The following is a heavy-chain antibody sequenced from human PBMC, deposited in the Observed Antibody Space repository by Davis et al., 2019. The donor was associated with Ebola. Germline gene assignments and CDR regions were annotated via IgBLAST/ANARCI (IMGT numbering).Heavy chain of an antibody. CDR3: ARDSGAIQP. Sequence: GESLKISCAASGFTFSSYSMNWVRQAPGKGLEWVSYISSSSSTIYYADSVKGRFTISRDNAKNSLYLQMNSLRAEDTAVYYCARDSGAIQPWGQGTLVTVSS. V-gene: IGHV3-48*01. CDR1: GFTFSSYS. D-gene: IGHD7-27*01. J-gene: IGHJ5*02. CDR2: ISSSSSTI.